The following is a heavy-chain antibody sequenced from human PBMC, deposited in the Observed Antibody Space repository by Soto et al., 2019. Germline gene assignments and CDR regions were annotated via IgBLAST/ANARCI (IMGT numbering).Heavy chain of an antibody. CDR3: AKDRELELPTDY. J-gene: IGHJ4*02. V-gene: IGHV3-30*18. CDR2: ISYDGSNK. CDR1: GFTFSSYG. D-gene: IGHD1-7*01. Sequence: GGSLRLSCAASGFTFSSYGMHWVRQAPGKGLEWVAVISYDGSNKYYADSVKGRFTISRDNSKNTLYLQMNSLRAEDTAVYYCAKDRELELPTDYWGQGTLVTVSS.